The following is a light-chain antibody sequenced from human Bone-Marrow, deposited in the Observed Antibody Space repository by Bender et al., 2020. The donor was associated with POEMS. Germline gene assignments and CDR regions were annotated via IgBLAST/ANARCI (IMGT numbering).Light chain of an antibody. CDR3: AVWDDSLNGWV. J-gene: IGLJ3*02. CDR1: SSNIGAHA. CDR2: SSH. V-gene: IGLV1-44*01. Sequence: QSVLTQPPSASGTPGQRVTISCSGGSSNIGAHAVNWYQHLPGTAPKLLIYSSHRRPSEVPDRFSGSRSGTSASLAISGLQSGDEADYYCAVWDDSLNGWVFGGEAKLTV.